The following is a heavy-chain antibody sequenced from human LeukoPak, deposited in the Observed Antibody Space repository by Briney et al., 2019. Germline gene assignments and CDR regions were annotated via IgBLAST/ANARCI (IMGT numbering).Heavy chain of an antibody. CDR3: ARASSSGWSRNYYYYMDV. J-gene: IGHJ6*03. D-gene: IGHD6-19*01. Sequence: ASVKVSCKASGYTFTSYGISWVRQAPGQGLEWMGWISAYNGNTNYAQKLQGRVTMTTDTSTSTAYMELRSLRSDDTAVYYCARASSSGWSRNYYYYMDVWGKGTTVTVSS. CDR1: GYTFTSYG. CDR2: ISAYNGNT. V-gene: IGHV1-18*01.